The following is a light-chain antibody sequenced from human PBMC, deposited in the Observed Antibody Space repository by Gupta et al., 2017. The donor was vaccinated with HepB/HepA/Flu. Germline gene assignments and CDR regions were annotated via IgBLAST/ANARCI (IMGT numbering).Light chain of an antibody. CDR1: QTFSSY. CDR2: DAS. Sequence: EIVLTQSPATLSLSPGERATISCRASQTFSSYLAWYQQKPGQAPRLLIYDASNRATGIPARFSGSGSGTDFTLTISSLEPEDFAVYYCQQRSNCPLTFGQGTRLEIK. V-gene: IGKV3-11*01. J-gene: IGKJ5*01. CDR3: QQRSNCPLT.